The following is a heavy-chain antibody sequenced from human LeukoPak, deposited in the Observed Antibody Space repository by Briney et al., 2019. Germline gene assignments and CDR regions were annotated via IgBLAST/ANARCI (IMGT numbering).Heavy chain of an antibody. CDR3: ARDDDAGGNAFDT. Sequence: SGGSLRLSCAASGFTFSNFGMHWVRKAPGKGPEWVAIIWDHGRKTYYADSVKGRFTVSRDNSKNTLYLQMDSLRVEDTAIYYCARDDDAGGNAFDTWGQGTMVTVSS. CDR1: GFTFSNFG. V-gene: IGHV3-33*01. J-gene: IGHJ3*02. CDR2: IWDHGRKT. D-gene: IGHD1-1*01.